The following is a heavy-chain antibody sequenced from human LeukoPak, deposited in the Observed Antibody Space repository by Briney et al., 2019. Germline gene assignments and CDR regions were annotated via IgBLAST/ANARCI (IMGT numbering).Heavy chain of an antibody. CDR1: GFTFSSYN. CDR2: IYSSGST. J-gene: IGHJ4*02. Sequence: GSLRLSCAASGFTFSSYNMNWVRQPPGKGLEWIGNIYSSGSTYYNASLQSRVTISIDTSKNQFSLRLNSVTAADTAMYYCAKSGGYGLIDYWGQGTRVTVSS. V-gene: IGHV4-59*04. D-gene: IGHD1-26*01. CDR3: AKSGGYGLIDY.